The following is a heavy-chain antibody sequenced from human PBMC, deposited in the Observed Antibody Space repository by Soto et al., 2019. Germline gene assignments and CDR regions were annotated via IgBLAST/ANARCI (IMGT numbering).Heavy chain of an antibody. J-gene: IGHJ4*02. CDR3: ARLYDFWSGQYFDY. D-gene: IGHD3-3*01. V-gene: IGHV3-30-3*01. Sequence: GGSLRLSCAASGFTFSSYAMHWVRQAPGKGLEWVAVISYDGSNKYYADSVKGRFTISRDNSKNTLYLQMNSLRAEDTAVYYCARLYDFWSGQYFDYWGQGTLVTVSS. CDR1: GFTFSSYA. CDR2: ISYDGSNK.